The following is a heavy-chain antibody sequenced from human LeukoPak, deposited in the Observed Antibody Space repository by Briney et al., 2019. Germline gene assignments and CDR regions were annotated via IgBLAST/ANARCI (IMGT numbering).Heavy chain of an antibody. CDR1: GFTFSTYW. Sequence: SGGSLRLSCAASGFTFSTYWMHWVRQAPGKGLVWVSRINPDGTTTSYADSVKGRFTISRDNSYNTVSLQMNGLRDDDTGVYYCAKGLKTGVGPYMGYHYYMDVWGKGATVTVSS. CDR2: INPDGTTT. CDR3: AKGLKTGVGPYMGYHYYMDV. V-gene: IGHV3-74*01. D-gene: IGHD3-16*01. J-gene: IGHJ6*03.